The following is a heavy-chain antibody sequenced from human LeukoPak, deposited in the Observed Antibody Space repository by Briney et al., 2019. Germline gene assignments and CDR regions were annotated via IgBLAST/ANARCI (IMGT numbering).Heavy chain of an antibody. V-gene: IGHV4-34*01. CDR2: ITHNANT. CDR3: ARFPVLDTAMA. J-gene: IGHJ5*02. CDR1: TGPFSGYY. D-gene: IGHD5-18*01. Sequence: PSETLSLTCAVYTGPFSGYYWAWIRQPPGEGLEWIGEITHNANTKYNPSLESRVIISVDTSKNQFSLKLNSVTAADTAVYYCARFPVLDTAMAWGQGTLVTVSS.